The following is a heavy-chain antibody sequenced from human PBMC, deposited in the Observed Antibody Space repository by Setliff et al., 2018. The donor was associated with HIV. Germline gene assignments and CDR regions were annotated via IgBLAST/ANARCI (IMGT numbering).Heavy chain of an antibody. Sequence: ASVKVSCKASGYTFPSYNISWVRQAPGQGLEWVGRINPDSRGTNYAQTFQGRVTMTRDTSVSTAYMELSRLKSDDTAVFYCARGVKGIATTGKYYFDYWGQGTLVTVSS. CDR2: INPDSRGT. CDR3: ARGVKGIATTGKYYFDY. J-gene: IGHJ4*02. CDR1: GYTFPSYN. D-gene: IGHD6-13*01. V-gene: IGHV1-2*06.